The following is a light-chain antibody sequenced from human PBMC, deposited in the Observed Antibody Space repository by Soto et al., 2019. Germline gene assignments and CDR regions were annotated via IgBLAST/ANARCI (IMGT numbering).Light chain of an antibody. CDR1: QSVSIN. V-gene: IGKV3-15*01. CDR3: QHYNNWPPWT. J-gene: IGKJ1*01. Sequence: EIVMTQSPATLSVSPGERATLSCRASQSVSINLAWYQQKPGQAPRLLIYGASTRATGIPARFSGSGSGIEFTLTISSLQSEDFAVYYCQHYNNWPPWTFGQGTKVDIK. CDR2: GAS.